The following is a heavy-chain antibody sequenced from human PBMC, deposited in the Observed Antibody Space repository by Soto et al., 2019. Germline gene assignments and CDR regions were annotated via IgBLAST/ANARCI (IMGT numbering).Heavy chain of an antibody. D-gene: IGHD6-6*01. V-gene: IGHV3-48*03. CDR3: ARVPNSISDGFDY. J-gene: IGHJ4*02. CDR1: GFTFSSYE. Sequence: GGSLRLSCAASGFTFSSYEMNWVRQAPGKGLEWVSYISSSGSTIYYADSIKGRFTISRDNAKNSLYLQMNSLRAADTAVYYCARVPNSISDGFDYWGQGTLVTVSS. CDR2: ISSSGSTI.